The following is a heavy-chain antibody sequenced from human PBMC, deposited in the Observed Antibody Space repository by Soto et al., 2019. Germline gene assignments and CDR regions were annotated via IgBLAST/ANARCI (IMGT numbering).Heavy chain of an antibody. Sequence: GQALRLSYAASGFMLSEYYMSWIRQALGKGLEWVSYISSSSRYTNYADSVKGRFTISRDNAKNSLYLQMNSLRAEDTAVYYCARGNAFRGVWHDAFDLWGQARMVTISS. CDR1: GFMLSEYY. D-gene: IGHD3-10*01. J-gene: IGHJ3*01. V-gene: IGHV3-11*05. CDR3: ARGNAFRGVWHDAFDL. CDR2: ISSSSRYT.